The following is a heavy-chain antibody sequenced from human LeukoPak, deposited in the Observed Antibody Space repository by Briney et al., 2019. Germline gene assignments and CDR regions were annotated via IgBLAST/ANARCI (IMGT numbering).Heavy chain of an antibody. CDR3: AKITPGNWFDP. Sequence: PSETLSLTCTVSGGSISSYYWSWIRQPPGKGLEWIGYIYYSGSTNYNPSLKSRVTISVDTSKNQFSLKLSSVTAADTAVYYCAKITPGNWFDPWGQGTLVTVSS. CDR2: IYYSGST. J-gene: IGHJ5*02. CDR1: GGSISSYY. D-gene: IGHD1-14*01. V-gene: IGHV4-59*01.